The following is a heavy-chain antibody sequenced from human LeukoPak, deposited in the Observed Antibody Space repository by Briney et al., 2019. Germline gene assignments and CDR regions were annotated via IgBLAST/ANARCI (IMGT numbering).Heavy chain of an antibody. D-gene: IGHD3-16*01. J-gene: IGHJ6*02. CDR1: GFSFSTYG. CDR2: ISYDGSNK. CDR3: ARGGGLDV. Sequence: PGGSLRLSCAASGFSFSTYGMHWVRQAPGKGLEWVAVISYDGSNKYYADSVKGRFTISRDNSKNTLYLQMNSLRTEDTAVYYCARGGGLDVWGQGATVTVSS. V-gene: IGHV3-30*19.